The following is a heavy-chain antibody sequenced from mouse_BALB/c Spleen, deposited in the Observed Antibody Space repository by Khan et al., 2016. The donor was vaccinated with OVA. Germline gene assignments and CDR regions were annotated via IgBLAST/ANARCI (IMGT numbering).Heavy chain of an antibody. CDR3: ARVGYNGTMDY. CDR2: INTYTGEP. D-gene: IGHD4-1*01. Sequence: QVQLKQSGPELKKPGETVKISCKASGYTFTNYGMNWVKQTPGEGLKWMGWINTYTGEPTYAVDFKGRFAFSLETSASTAYLQINNFKNEDTATYFCARVGYNGTMDYWGQGTSVTVSS. J-gene: IGHJ4*01. V-gene: IGHV9-3-1*01. CDR1: GYTFTNYG.